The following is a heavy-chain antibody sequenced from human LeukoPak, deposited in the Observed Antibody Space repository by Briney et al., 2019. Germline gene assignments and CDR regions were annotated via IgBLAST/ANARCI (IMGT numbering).Heavy chain of an antibody. Sequence: SETLSLTCTVSGGSISSSSYYWGWIRQPPGKGLEWIGSIYYSGSTYYNPSLKSRVTISVDTSKNQFSLKLSSVTAADTAVYYCARAAAEDWFDPWGQGTLVTVSS. CDR2: IYYSGST. CDR3: ARAAAEDWFDP. D-gene: IGHD6-25*01. CDR1: GGSISSSSYY. V-gene: IGHV4-39*07. J-gene: IGHJ5*02.